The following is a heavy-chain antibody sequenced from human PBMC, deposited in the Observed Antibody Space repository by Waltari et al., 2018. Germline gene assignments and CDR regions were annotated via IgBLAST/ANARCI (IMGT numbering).Heavy chain of an antibody. CDR2: INHSGST. CDR3: ARTIAARLIYYYYYYMDV. V-gene: IGHV4-34*01. Sequence: QVQLQQWGAGLLKPSETLSLTCAVYGGSFSGYYWSWIRQPPGKGLEWIGEINHSGSTNSNPSLKSRFTISVDTSKNQFSLKLSSVTAADTAVYYCARTIAARLIYYYYYYMDVWGKGTTVTVSS. D-gene: IGHD6-6*01. CDR1: GGSFSGYY. J-gene: IGHJ6*03.